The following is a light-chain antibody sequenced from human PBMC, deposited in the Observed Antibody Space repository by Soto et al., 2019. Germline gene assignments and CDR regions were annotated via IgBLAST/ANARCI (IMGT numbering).Light chain of an antibody. V-gene: IGLV2-14*01. J-gene: IGLJ2*01. CDR3: AAWDDRLNGVV. CDR2: EVS. CDR1: SSDVGPYNY. Sequence: QTALTQPASVSGSPGQSITISCTGTSSDVGPYNYVSWYQQHPGKAPKLMIYEVSNRPSGVSTRFSGSKSGNTASLAISGLQSEDEADYYCAAWDDRLNGVVFGGGTQLTVL.